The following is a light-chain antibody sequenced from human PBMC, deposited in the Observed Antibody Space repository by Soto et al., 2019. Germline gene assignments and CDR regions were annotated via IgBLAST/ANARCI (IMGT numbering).Light chain of an antibody. V-gene: IGLV1-44*01. J-gene: IGLJ1*01. CDR2: TTN. CDR1: SSNIGTSS. CDR3: AAWDDSLNGHV. Sequence: QSVLTKPHSAYGTPGRRVTISCSGSSSNIGTSSVHWFQQLPGTAPKLLISTTNQRPSGVPERFSGSKSGTSASLAISGLQSEDEADYYCAAWDDSLNGHVFGTGTKVTVL.